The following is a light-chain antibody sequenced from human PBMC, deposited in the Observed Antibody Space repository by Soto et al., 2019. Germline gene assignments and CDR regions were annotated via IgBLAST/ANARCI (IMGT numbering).Light chain of an antibody. V-gene: IGKV4-1*01. CDR2: CAS. CDR3: QQDYTTPST. J-gene: IGKJ2*01. Sequence: DIVMTQSPDSLAVSLGERATINCKSSQSVLYSSDNKNYLTWYQQRPGQPPKLLIYCASTREPGVTERFSGSGCGTDFTLTISRLQAEDVADYYCQQDYTTPSTFGQGTKLEIK. CDR1: QSVLYSSDNKNY.